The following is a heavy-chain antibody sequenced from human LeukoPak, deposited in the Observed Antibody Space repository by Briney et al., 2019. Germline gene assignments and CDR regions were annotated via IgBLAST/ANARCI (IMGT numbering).Heavy chain of an antibody. V-gene: IGHV4-34*01. D-gene: IGHD6-19*01. J-gene: IGHJ6*02. CDR1: GGSFSGYY. CDR3: ARGKGYGSGWPLPDYYDGMDV. Sequence: PSETLSLTCAVYGGSFSGYYWSWIRQPPGKGLEWIGEIYHSGSPNYNPSLKSRVIISVDTSKNQFSLKLSSVTAADTAVYYCARGKGYGSGWPLPDYYDGMDVWGQGTTVTVSS. CDR2: IYHSGSP.